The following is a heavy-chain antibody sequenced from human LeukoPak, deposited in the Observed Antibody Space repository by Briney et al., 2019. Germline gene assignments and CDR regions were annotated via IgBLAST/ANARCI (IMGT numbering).Heavy chain of an antibody. Sequence: SETLSLTCTVSGGSINNYYWSWIRQPAGKGREWIGRIYTRGSTNYNPPLKSRVTMSVDTSKNQFSLKLSSVTAADTAVYYCARGRYCSADICSGGDAFDIWGQGTMVSVSS. D-gene: IGHD2-15*01. J-gene: IGHJ3*02. CDR2: IYTRGST. CDR3: ARGRYCSADICSGGDAFDI. V-gene: IGHV4-4*07. CDR1: GGSINNYY.